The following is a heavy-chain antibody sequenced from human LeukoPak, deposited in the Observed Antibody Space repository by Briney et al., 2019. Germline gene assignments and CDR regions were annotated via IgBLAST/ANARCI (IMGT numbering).Heavy chain of an antibody. Sequence: GGSLRLSCAASGFTVSSNYMSWVRQAPGKGLEWVSVIYSGGSTYYADSVRGRFTISRDNSKNTLYLQMNSLRAEDTAVYYCASGGHYSNYGYWGQGTLVTVSS. CDR1: GFTVSSNY. D-gene: IGHD4-11*01. V-gene: IGHV3-53*01. CDR3: ASGGHYSNYGY. CDR2: IYSGGST. J-gene: IGHJ4*02.